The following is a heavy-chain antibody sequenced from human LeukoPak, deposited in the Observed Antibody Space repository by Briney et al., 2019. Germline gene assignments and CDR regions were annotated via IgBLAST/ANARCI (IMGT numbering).Heavy chain of an antibody. D-gene: IGHD4/OR15-4a*01. CDR1: GGYISTSNYY. CDR2: IYYSGST. V-gene: IGHV4-39*01. J-gene: IGHJ4*02. Sequence: SETLSLTCTVPGGYISTSNYYWGWIRQPPGKGLEWIGNIYYSGSTYYNPSLKSRVSLSLDTSMNQFSLKVNSLTVADTAVYYCARFFCYDASRPPFWGQGTLVAVSS. CDR3: ARFFCYDASRPPF.